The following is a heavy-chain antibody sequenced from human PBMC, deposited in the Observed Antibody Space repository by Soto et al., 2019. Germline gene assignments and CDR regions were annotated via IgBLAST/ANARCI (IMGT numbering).Heavy chain of an antibody. D-gene: IGHD6-19*01. J-gene: IGHJ6*02. CDR2: IIPILGIA. CDR1: GGTFSSYT. V-gene: IGHV1-69*02. Sequence: QVQLVQSGAEVKKPGSSVKGSCKASGGTFSSYTISWVRQAPGQGLEWMGRIIPILGIANYAQKFQGRVTITADKSTSTAYVELSSLRSEDTAVYYCASDKRIAVAGTPDYYYGMDVWGPGTTVTVSS. CDR3: ASDKRIAVAGTPDYYYGMDV.